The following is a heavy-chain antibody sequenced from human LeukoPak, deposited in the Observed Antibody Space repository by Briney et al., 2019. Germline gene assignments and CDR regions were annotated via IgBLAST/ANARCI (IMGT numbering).Heavy chain of an antibody. CDR1: GFTFSSYS. CDR2: IWYDGSNK. D-gene: IGHD3-22*01. V-gene: IGHV3-33*08. Sequence: GGSLILSCAASGFTFSSYSMNWVRQAPGKGLEGVAVIWYDGSNKYYADSVKGRFTISRDNSKNTLYLQMNSLRAEDTAVYYCAREIIGGYYLQYWGQGTLVTVSS. CDR3: AREIIGGYYLQY. J-gene: IGHJ4*02.